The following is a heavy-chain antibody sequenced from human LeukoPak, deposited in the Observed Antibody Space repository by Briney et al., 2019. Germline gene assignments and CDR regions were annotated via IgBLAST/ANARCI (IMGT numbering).Heavy chain of an antibody. D-gene: IGHD5-12*01. Sequence: SVKVFCKASGGSFSSYAISWERQAPGQGPEWTGRIIPIFGTANYAQKFQGRVTITADESTSTAYMELSSLRSEDTAVYYCAIPGYSGYDFRLWGQGTLVTVSS. CDR1: GGSFSSYA. J-gene: IGHJ4*02. CDR2: IIPIFGTA. V-gene: IGHV1-69*13. CDR3: AIPGYSGYDFRL.